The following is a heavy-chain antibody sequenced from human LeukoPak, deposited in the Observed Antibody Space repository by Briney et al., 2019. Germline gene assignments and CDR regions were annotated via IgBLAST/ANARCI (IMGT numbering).Heavy chain of an antibody. CDR2: IIPIFGTA. CDR3: ARGVGYSYAWFDP. Sequence: ASVKVSCKASGGTFSSYAISWVRQAPGQGLEWMGGIIPIFGTANYAQKFQGRVTITADESTSTAYMELSSLRSEDTAVYYYARGVGYSYAWFDPWGQGTLVTVSS. CDR1: GGTFSSYA. V-gene: IGHV1-69*13. J-gene: IGHJ5*02. D-gene: IGHD5-18*01.